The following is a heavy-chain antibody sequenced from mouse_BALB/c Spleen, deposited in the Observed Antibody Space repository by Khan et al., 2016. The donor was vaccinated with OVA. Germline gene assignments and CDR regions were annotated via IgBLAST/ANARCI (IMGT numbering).Heavy chain of an antibody. CDR1: GFTFSTYG. CDR2: VSTGGGYT. CDR3: ARLAYYDDSEGFAY. V-gene: IGHV5-6*01. D-gene: IGHD1-1*01. Sequence: EVELVESGGDLVKPGGSLKLSCAASGFTFSTYGMSWVRQTPDKRLEWVATVSTGGGYTYYPDSVKGRFPISRDNAKNTLYLQMSSLKSEDTAMFYCARLAYYDDSEGFAYWGQGTLVTVSA. J-gene: IGHJ3*01.